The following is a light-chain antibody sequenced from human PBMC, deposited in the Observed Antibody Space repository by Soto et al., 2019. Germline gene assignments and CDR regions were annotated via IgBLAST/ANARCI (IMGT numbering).Light chain of an antibody. CDR1: QSVSSN. Sequence: EIVMAQSPATLSVSPGERATLSCRSSQSVSSNLAWYQQKPGQAPRLLIYDASNRATGIPARFSSSASGTTFTLTISSLEPEDFAIYYCQQRGDWPAFGQGTKVDI. V-gene: IGKV3-11*01. CDR3: QQRGDWPA. J-gene: IGKJ1*01. CDR2: DAS.